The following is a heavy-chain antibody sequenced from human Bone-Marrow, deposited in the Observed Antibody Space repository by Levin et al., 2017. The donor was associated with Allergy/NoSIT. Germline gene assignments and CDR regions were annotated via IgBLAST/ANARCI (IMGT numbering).Heavy chain of an antibody. V-gene: IGHV4-39*01. D-gene: IGHD3-22*01. CDR1: GGSIISSSYY. CDR3: ARQGGYNFDY. J-gene: IGHJ4*02. CDR2: IHYSGST. Sequence: PSETLSLTCTVSGGSIISSSYYWGWIRQPPGKGLEWIGSIHYSGSTYYNPSLKSRITISVDTSKNQFSLKLSSVTAADTGVYYCARQGGYNFDYWGQGTLVTVS.